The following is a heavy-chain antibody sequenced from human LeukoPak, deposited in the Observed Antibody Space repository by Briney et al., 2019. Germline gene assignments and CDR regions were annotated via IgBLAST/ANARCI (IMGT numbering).Heavy chain of an antibody. CDR2: IYPGDSDT. Sequence: GESLKISCKGSGYSFTSYWIGWVRQMPGKGLEWMGIIYPGDSDTRYSPSFQGQVTISADKSISTAYLQWRSLKASDTAMYYCARIPGYSYGYLYYYYMDVWGKETTVTVSS. J-gene: IGHJ6*03. D-gene: IGHD5-18*01. CDR3: ARIPGYSYGYLYYYYMDV. CDR1: GYSFTSYW. V-gene: IGHV5-51*01.